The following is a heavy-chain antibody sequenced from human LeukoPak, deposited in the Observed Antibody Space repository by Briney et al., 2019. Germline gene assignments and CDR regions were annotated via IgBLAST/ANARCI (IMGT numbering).Heavy chain of an antibody. CDR1: GGSISRYY. D-gene: IGHD3-22*01. CDR3: ARAPYDSGGYYDYYFDY. J-gene: IGHJ4*02. V-gene: IGHV4-59*08. Sequence: SETLSLTCTVSGGSISRYYWSWIRQSPGKGLEWIGYIYYSGSTNYNPSLKSRVTISVDTSKNQFSLKLSSVTAADTAVYYCARAPYDSGGYYDYYFDYWGQGTLVTVSS. CDR2: IYYSGST.